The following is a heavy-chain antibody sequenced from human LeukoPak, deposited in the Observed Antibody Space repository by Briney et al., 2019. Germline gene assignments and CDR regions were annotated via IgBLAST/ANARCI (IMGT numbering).Heavy chain of an antibody. CDR3: GRGSVGFGELNY. J-gene: IGHJ4*02. V-gene: IGHV3-30-3*01. D-gene: IGHD3-10*01. CDR1: GFTFSSYA. CDR2: ISYDGSNK. Sequence: GGSLRLSCAASGFTFSSYAMHWVRQAPGRGREGVQVISYDGSNKFYADSVEGRFTLSRDNSKNTLYLQMNSLRIEDTAVYYCGRGSVGFGELNYWGQGTLVTVSS.